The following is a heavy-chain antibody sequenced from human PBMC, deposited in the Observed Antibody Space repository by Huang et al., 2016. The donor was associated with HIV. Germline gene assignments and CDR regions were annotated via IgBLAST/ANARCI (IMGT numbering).Heavy chain of an antibody. J-gene: IGHJ4*02. CDR3: ASSPREVFGVFDY. CDR2: INTDPGNP. D-gene: IGHD3-3*01. CDR1: GYTFTSYA. V-gene: IGHV7-4-1*02. Sequence: QVQLVQSGSELKKPGASVKVSCKASGYTFTSYAMNWVRQAPGQGLEWMGWINTDPGNPTYAQGFKGLFVFSCDTCVSTAYLEISSLKAEDTAVYYCASSPREVFGVFDYWGQGTLVTVSS.